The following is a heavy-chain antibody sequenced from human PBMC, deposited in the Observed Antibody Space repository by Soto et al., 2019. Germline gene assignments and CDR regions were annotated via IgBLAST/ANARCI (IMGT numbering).Heavy chain of an antibody. CDR2: ISSSSSYR. D-gene: IGHD6-19*01. V-gene: IGHV3-21*01. CDR3: ARDLGVSEAVAGFDY. Sequence: GGSLRLSCAASGFTFSSYSMNWVRQAPGKGLEWVSSISSSSSYRYYADSVKGRFTISRENAKNSLYLQMNSLRAEDTAVYYCARDLGVSEAVAGFDYWGQGTLVTVSS. CDR1: GFTFSSYS. J-gene: IGHJ4*02.